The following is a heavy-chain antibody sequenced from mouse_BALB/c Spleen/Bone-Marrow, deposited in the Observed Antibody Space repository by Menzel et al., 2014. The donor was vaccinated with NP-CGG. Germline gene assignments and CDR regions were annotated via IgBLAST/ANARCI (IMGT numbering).Heavy chain of an antibody. CDR2: ILPGSGSS. CDR3: TRWGWSFDY. V-gene: IGHV1-9*01. D-gene: IGHD2-3*01. CDR1: GYTFSSYW. Sequence: VKLMESGAELMKPGASVKISCKATGYTFSSYWIEWVKQRPGHGLEWIGEILPGSGSSNYNEKLKGKATITADTSSNTAYMQLSSLTPEDSAVYYCTRWGWSFDYWGQGTTLTVSS. J-gene: IGHJ2*01.